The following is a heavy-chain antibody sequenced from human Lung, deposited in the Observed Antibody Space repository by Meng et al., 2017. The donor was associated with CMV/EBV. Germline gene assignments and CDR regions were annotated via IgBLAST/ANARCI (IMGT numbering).Heavy chain of an antibody. V-gene: IGHV3-21*01. CDR1: GFTFSSYS. Sequence: GEXXKISCAASGFTFSSYSMNWVRQAPGKGLEWVSSISNSGAYIYYADSVKGRFTISRDNARNSLFLHMNSLRAEDSAVYYCARDVSPRSSAYFAIYYFYALDVXGQGXTVTVSS. CDR2: ISNSGAYI. CDR3: ARDVSPRSSAYFAIYYFYALDV. D-gene: IGHD2-21*01. J-gene: IGHJ6*02.